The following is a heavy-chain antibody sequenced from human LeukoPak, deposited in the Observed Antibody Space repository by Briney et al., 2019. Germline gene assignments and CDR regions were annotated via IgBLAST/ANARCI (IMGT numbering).Heavy chain of an antibody. J-gene: IGHJ6*03. V-gene: IGHV3-74*01. Sequence: GGSLRLSCVASGFSFSSSWMHWVRQAPGKGLVWVSRINSDGSSTIYADSVKGRFTISRDNTKNTLYLQMNSLRVEDTAVYYCARDHYHHIDVWGKGTTVTISS. CDR1: GFSFSSSW. CDR3: ARDHYHHIDV. CDR2: INSDGSST.